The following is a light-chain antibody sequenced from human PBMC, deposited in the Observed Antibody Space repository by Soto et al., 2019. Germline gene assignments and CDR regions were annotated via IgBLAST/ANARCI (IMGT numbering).Light chain of an antibody. CDR1: SGHSSYA. CDR2: LNSDGSQ. J-gene: IGLJ2*01. CDR3: QTWGTGIQVV. Sequence: QAVVTQSPSASASLGAAVKLTCTLSSGHSSYAIAWLQQQPQKGPRYLMKLNSDGSQTKGDGIPGRFLGASSGAERYLIISNLQSEDEADYYCQTWGTGIQVVFGGGTKVTVL. V-gene: IGLV4-69*01.